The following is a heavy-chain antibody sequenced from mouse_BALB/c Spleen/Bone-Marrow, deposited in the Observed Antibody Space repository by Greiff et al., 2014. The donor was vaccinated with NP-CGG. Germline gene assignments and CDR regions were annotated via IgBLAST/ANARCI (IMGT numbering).Heavy chain of an antibody. CDR3: AIYYGNYYAMDY. Sequence: EVQLQQSGAELVKPGASVKLSCTASGFNIKDTYMHWVKQMPEQGLEWIGRIDPANGNTKYDPKFQGKATITADTSSNTAYLQLSSLTSEDTAVYYCAIYYGNYYAMDYWGQGTSVTVSS. J-gene: IGHJ4*01. CDR2: IDPANGNT. V-gene: IGHV14-3*02. CDR1: GFNIKDTY. D-gene: IGHD2-1*01.